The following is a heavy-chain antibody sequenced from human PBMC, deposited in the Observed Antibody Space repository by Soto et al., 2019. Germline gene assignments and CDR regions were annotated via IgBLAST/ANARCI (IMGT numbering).Heavy chain of an antibody. CDR2: ISGSGGST. Sequence: EVQLLESGGGLVQPGGSLRLSCAASGFTFSSYAMSWVRQAPGKGLEWVSAISGSGGSTYYADSVKGRFTISRVNSKNTLYLQMNSVRAEDTAVYYCAKDYSSGWYRSDYWGQGTLVTVSS. J-gene: IGHJ4*02. CDR1: GFTFSSYA. CDR3: AKDYSSGWYRSDY. D-gene: IGHD6-19*01. V-gene: IGHV3-23*01.